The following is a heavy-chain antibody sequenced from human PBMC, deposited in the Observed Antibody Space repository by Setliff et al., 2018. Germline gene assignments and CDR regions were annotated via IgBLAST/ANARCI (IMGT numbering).Heavy chain of an antibody. V-gene: IGHV1-46*01. CDR3: ARDVFPYHYEGAFDI. Sequence: ASVKVSCKASGYTLTSHYMHWVRQAPGLGLEWMGTINPSSGRTSYAQKFQGRVTMTMDTSTSTVYMDMSSLRSEDTAVYYCARDVFPYHYEGAFDIWGQGTMVTVSS. D-gene: IGHD3-22*01. J-gene: IGHJ3*02. CDR1: GYTLTSHY. CDR2: INPSSGRT.